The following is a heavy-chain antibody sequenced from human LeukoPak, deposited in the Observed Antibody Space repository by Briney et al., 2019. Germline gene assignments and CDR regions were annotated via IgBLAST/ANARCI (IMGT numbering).Heavy chain of an antibody. CDR1: GFTFSGYW. CDR2: IKQDGSEK. Sequence: GGSLRLSCAASGFTFSGYWMAWVRQAPGKGPEWVANIKQDGSEKNYVDSVKGRFTISRDNAKSSLYLQMNSLRDEDTAVYYCAREAIWGQGTMVTVSS. CDR3: AREAI. V-gene: IGHV3-7*01. J-gene: IGHJ3*02.